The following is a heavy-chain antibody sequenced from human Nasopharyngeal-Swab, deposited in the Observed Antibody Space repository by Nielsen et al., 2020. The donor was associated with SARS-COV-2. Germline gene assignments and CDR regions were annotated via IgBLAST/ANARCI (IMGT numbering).Heavy chain of an antibody. V-gene: IGHV3-11*01. CDR1: LCDYY. CDR2: ISSSGSTI. Sequence: LCDYYMSWIRPAPGKGLEWVSYISSSGSTIYYADSVKGRFTISRDNAKNSLYLQMNSLRAEDTAVYYCARDGKVGSSYDYWGQGTLVTVSS. J-gene: IGHJ4*02. D-gene: IGHD6-13*01. CDR3: ARDGKVGSSYDY.